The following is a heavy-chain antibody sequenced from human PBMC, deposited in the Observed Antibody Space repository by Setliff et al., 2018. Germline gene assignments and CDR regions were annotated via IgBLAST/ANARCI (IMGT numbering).Heavy chain of an antibody. Sequence: ASVKVSCKASGYTFTSYDINWVRQANGQGVEWMGWMNPNSGNTGYAQKFQGRGTMTRNTSISTAYMELSSLRSEDTAVYYCARGLXLXKFDWPIDYWGQGTLVTVSS. CDR2: MNPNSGNT. V-gene: IGHV1-8*01. J-gene: IGHJ4*02. CDR3: ARGLXLXKFDWPIDY. CDR1: GYTFTSYD. D-gene: IGHD3-9*01.